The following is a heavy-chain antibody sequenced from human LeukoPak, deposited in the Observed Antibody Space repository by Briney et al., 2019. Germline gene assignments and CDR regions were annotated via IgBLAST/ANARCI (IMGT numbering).Heavy chain of an antibody. Sequence: PGESLRLSCAASGFTFSSYAMSWVRQAPGKGLEWVSAISGSGGSTYYADSVKGRFTISRDNSKNTLYLQMNSLRAEDTAVYYCARARSSYGYGDAFDIWGQGTMVTVSS. D-gene: IGHD5-18*01. V-gene: IGHV3-23*01. CDR2: ISGSGGST. CDR3: ARARSSYGYGDAFDI. CDR1: GFTFSSYA. J-gene: IGHJ3*02.